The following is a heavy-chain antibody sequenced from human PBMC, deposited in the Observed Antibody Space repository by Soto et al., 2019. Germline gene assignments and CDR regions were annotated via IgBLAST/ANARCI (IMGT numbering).Heavy chain of an antibody. D-gene: IGHD3-22*01. CDR1: GGTFSSYA. CDR2: IIPIFGTA. Sequence: SVKVSCKASGGTFSSYAISWVRQAPGQGLEWMGGIIPIFGTANYAQKFQGRVTITADESTSTAYMELSSLRSEDTAVYYCARQFDSDTTGYYYAYWGQGTLVTVSS. J-gene: IGHJ4*02. V-gene: IGHV1-69*13. CDR3: ARQFDSDTTGYYYAY.